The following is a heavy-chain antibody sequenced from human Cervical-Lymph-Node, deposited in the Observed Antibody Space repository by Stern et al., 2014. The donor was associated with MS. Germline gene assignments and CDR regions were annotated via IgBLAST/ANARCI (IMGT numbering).Heavy chain of an antibody. J-gene: IGHJ4*02. CDR2: MNPSSGTT. V-gene: IGHV1-46*03. D-gene: IGHD5-12*01. Sequence: QVQLLQPGPEVKRPGASVKVSCKTSGYTFTTHYIHWVRQAPGQGLEWMGIMNPSSGTTSYAQRLQGRVTMTRDKSTSTVYMELSSLRSEDTAVYYCARDASDYEAFAYWGQGTLVTVSS. CDR1: GYTFTTHY. CDR3: ARDASDYEAFAY.